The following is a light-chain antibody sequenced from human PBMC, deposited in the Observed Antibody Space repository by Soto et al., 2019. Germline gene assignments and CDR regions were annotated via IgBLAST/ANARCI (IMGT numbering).Light chain of an antibody. CDR3: QKYNDYST. J-gene: IGKJ2*01. Sequence: AIQMTQSPSSLSASVGDRVTITCRASQGIRDDLGWYQQKPGKAPKLLIYAASNLQSGVPSRFSGSGSGTDFTLIISSLQPEDFATYYCQKYNDYSTFGQGTKLDIK. CDR2: AAS. V-gene: IGKV1-6*01. CDR1: QGIRDD.